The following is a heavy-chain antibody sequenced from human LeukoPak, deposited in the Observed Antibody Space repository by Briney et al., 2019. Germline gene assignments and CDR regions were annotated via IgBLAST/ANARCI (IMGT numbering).Heavy chain of an antibody. V-gene: IGHV4-34*01. CDR1: GGSFSGYY. CDR3: ARGGVAVAGTFDY. Sequence: PSETLSLTCAVYGGSFSGYYWSWIRQPPGKGLEWIGEINHSGSTNYNPSLKSRVTISVDTSKNQFSLKLSSVTAADTAVYYCARGGVAVAGTFDYWGQGTLVTVPS. D-gene: IGHD6-19*01. CDR2: INHSGST. J-gene: IGHJ4*02.